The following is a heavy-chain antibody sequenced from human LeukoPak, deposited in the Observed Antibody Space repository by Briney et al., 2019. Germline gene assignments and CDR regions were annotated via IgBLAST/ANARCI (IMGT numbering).Heavy chain of an antibody. CDR3: ARVSGIYGSGSYYTRPLDY. CDR1: GFTVSSNY. D-gene: IGHD3-10*01. Sequence: PGGSLRLSCAASGFTVSSNYMSWVRQAPGKGLGWVSVIYSGGSTYYADSVKGRFTISRDNSKNTLYLQMNSLRAEDTAVYYCARVSGIYGSGSYYTRPLDYWGQGTLVTVSS. CDR2: IYSGGST. V-gene: IGHV3-66*01. J-gene: IGHJ4*02.